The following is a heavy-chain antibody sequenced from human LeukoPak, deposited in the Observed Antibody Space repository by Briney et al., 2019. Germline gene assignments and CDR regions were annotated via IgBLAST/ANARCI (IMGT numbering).Heavy chain of an antibody. J-gene: IGHJ4*02. D-gene: IGHD5-12*01. CDR1: GFTFSSYA. Sequence: GGSLRLCCAASGFTFSSYAMHWVPQAPGKGLEWVAVISYDGSNKYYADSVKGRFTLSRDNSKNTLYLQMNSLRAEDTAVYYCARDSDVDIVVTSKFDYWGQGTLVTVSS. CDR3: ARDSDVDIVVTSKFDY. V-gene: IGHV3-30-3*01. CDR2: ISYDGSNK.